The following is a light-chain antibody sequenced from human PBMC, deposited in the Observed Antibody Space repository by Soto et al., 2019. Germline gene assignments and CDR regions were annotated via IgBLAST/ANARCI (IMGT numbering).Light chain of an antibody. Sequence: QSALTQPPSASGSPGQSVTISCTRAGTDVGQYHNVPWYQQHPGKARKLLIHHVSRRPSGVPARFSGSKSGNTASLTVSGLQTEDEADYYYSSYGGFNTVLFGGGTKLTVL. J-gene: IGLJ2*01. CDR2: HVS. CDR3: SSYGGFNTVL. CDR1: GTDVGQYHN. V-gene: IGLV2-8*01.